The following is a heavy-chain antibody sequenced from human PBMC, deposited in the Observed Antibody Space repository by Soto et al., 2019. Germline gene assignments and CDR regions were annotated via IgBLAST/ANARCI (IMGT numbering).Heavy chain of an antibody. CDR3: AREMYTTRGSPFDY. J-gene: IGHJ4*02. CDR2: INPSSGST. Sequence: QVQLVQSGAEVKKPGASVKVSCKASGYPFTSYYVHWVRQAPGQGLEWMGFINPSSGSTSYGQKFQGRVTMTRATSTSTVYMEVSSLRSEDTAVYYCAREMYTTRGSPFDYWVQITLVTVSS. CDR1: GYPFTSYY. V-gene: IGHV1-46*01. D-gene: IGHD3-16*01.